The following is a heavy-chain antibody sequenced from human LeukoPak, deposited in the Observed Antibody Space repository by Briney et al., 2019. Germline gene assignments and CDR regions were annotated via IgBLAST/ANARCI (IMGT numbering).Heavy chain of an antibody. CDR2: IWYDGSNQ. D-gene: IGHD4-17*01. CDR3: ARLTTTVTTPFDY. J-gene: IGHJ4*02. CDR1: GFTFSGYG. V-gene: IGHV3-33*01. Sequence: PGGSLRLSCAVSGFTFSGYGMHWVRQAPGKGLEWVAIIWYDGSNQYYADSVKGRFTISRDNAKNSLYLQMNSLRAEDTAVYYCARLTTTVTTPFDYWGQGTLVIVSS.